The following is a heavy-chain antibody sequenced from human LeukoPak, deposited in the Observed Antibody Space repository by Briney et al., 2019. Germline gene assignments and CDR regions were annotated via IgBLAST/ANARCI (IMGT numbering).Heavy chain of an antibody. CDR1: GYTFTAYY. V-gene: IGHV1-2*02. CDR2: INPNSGGT. J-gene: IGHJ4*02. CDR3: ARSSSSRDSGFDY. D-gene: IGHD6-19*01. Sequence: ASVKVSCKASGYTFTAYYMHWVRQAPGQGLEWMGWINPNSGGTNYAQKFQGRVTMTRDTSISTVYMELSSLKSDDTAVYYCARSSSSRDSGFDYWGQGTLVTVSS.